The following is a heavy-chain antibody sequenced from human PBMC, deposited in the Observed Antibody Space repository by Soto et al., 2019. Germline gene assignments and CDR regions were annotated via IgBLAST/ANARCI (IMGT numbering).Heavy chain of an antibody. V-gene: IGHV3-48*02. D-gene: IGHD2-2*01. CDR1: GFTFSSYS. J-gene: IGHJ4*02. CDR3: AIDLRGSCSSASCPGLDY. CDR2: ISSSSSTI. Sequence: EVQLVESGGGLVQPGGSLRLSCAASGFTFSSYSMNWVRQAPGKGLEWVSYISSSSSTIYYGKSVKGRFTISRDNAKNSLYLKMNSQRDEDTAVYYCAIDLRGSCSSASCPGLDYWGQGTLVTVSS.